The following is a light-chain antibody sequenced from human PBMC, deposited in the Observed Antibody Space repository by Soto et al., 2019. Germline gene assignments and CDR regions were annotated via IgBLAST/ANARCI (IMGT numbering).Light chain of an antibody. Sequence: EIVLTQSPGTLSLSPGERATLSCRASQSVTSGYLGWYQQKPGQAPRLLIYGASSRATGISDRFSGSGSGPDFTLTISRLEPEAFAVYYCQQYATSPPMYTFGQGNKVEIK. CDR2: GAS. CDR1: QSVTSGY. CDR3: QQYATSPPMYT. V-gene: IGKV3-20*01. J-gene: IGKJ2*01.